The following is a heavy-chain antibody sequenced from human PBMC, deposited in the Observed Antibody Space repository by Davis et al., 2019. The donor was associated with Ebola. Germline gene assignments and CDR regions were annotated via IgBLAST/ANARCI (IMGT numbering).Heavy chain of an antibody. CDR3: AKGGLAVAGTLGDYYYYGMDV. Sequence: GGSLRLSCAASGFSFSSYSMNWVRQAPGKGLEWVSAISGSGGSTYYADSVKGRFTISRDNSKNTLYLQMNSLRAEDTAVYYCAKGGLAVAGTLGDYYYYGMDVWGQGTTVTVSS. CDR2: ISGSGGST. D-gene: IGHD6-19*01. J-gene: IGHJ6*02. V-gene: IGHV3-23*01. CDR1: GFSFSSYS.